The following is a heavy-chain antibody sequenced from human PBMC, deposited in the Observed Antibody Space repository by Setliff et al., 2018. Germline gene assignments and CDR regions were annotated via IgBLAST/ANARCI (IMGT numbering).Heavy chain of an antibody. CDR2: IDRDGTTT. J-gene: IGHJ4*02. D-gene: IGHD3-10*01. V-gene: IGHV3-74*01. Sequence: GSLRLSCAASGFTFSSYWMHWVRQAPGKGPVWISNIDRDGTTTIYADSVKGRVTISRDNSENTLFLQMNSLRTDDTAVYYCAKVKKPLIRGSAFDLWGRGTLVTVS. CDR3: AKVKKPLIRGSAFDL. CDR1: GFTFSSYW.